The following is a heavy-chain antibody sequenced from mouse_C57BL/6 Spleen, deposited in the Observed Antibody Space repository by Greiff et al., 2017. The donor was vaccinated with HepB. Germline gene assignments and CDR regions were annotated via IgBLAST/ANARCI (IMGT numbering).Heavy chain of an antibody. CDR2: ISSGGDYI. CDR3: TRDTFGSSPYWYFDV. D-gene: IGHD1-1*01. V-gene: IGHV5-9-1*02. CDR1: GFTFSSYA. J-gene: IGHJ1*03. Sequence: EVKLVESGEGLVKPGGSLKLSCAASGFTFSSYAMSWVRQTPEKRLEWVAYISSGGDYIYYADTVKGRFTISRDNARNTLYLQMSSLKSEDTAMYYCTRDTFGSSPYWYFDVWGTGTTVTVSS.